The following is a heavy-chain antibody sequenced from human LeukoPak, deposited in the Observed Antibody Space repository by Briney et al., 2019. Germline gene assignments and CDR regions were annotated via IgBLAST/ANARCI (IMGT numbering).Heavy chain of an antibody. V-gene: IGHV3-15*01. CDR3: TTVGYSYGTN. CDR1: GFTFSNAW. CDR2: IKSKIDGGTT. J-gene: IGHJ4*02. Sequence: GGSLRLSSAASGFTFSNAWMSWVRQAPGKGLEWVGRIKSKIDGGTTDYAAPVKGRFTISRDDSKNTLYLQMNSLKTEDTAVYYCTTVGYSYGTNWGQGTLVTVSS. D-gene: IGHD5-18*01.